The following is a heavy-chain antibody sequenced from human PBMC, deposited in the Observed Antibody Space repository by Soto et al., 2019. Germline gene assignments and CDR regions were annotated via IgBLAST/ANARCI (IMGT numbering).Heavy chain of an antibody. D-gene: IGHD3-10*01. J-gene: IGHJ6*03. Sequence: HPGGSLRLSCAASGFTFSSYSMNWVRQAPGKGLEWVSYISSSSSTIYYADSVKGRFTISRDNAKNSLYLQMNSLRAEDTAVYYCAREAYYYGSGSPWNLYYYYMDVWGKGTTVTVSS. CDR3: AREAYYYGSGSPWNLYYYYMDV. V-gene: IGHV3-48*01. CDR1: GFTFSSYS. CDR2: ISSSSSTI.